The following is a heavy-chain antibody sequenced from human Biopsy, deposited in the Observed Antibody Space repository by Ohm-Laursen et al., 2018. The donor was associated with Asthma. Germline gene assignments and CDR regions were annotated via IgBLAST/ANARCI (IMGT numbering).Heavy chain of an antibody. CDR1: GGTFSNFA. J-gene: IGHJ6*02. CDR3: ARCQVGYSSGWSLLLKKIYYSGMDV. V-gene: IGHV1-69*13. D-gene: IGHD6-19*01. Sequence: ASVKVSCKAPGGTFSNFAISWVRQAPGQGLEWLGGIMTVFGTTNYAQKFQGRVTITADESTSTAYMEVTSLRSEDTAIYYCARCQVGYSSGWSLLLKKIYYSGMDVWGQGTAVTGSS. CDR2: IMTVFGTT.